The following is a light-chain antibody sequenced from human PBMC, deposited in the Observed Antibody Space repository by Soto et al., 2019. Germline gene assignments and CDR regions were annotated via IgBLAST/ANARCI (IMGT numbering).Light chain of an antibody. CDR1: QTVTNNY. CDR3: QQYCSSPLFT. J-gene: IGKJ3*01. Sequence: EIVLTQSPGTLSLSPGERATLSCRASQTVTNNYLAWYQQKPGLAPRLLIFGASSRATGIPDRFGGSGSGTDFTLTISSLEPEDFAVYYCQQYCSSPLFTFGPGTKVDFK. V-gene: IGKV3-20*01. CDR2: GAS.